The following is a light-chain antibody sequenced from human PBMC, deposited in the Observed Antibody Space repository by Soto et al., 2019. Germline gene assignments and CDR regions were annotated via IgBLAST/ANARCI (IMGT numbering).Light chain of an antibody. J-gene: IGKJ1*01. CDR2: KAS. CDR1: QSISVW. CDR3: QQYNSYSPT. Sequence: IQMTQSPSTLSSSVGDRVTITCRASQSISVWLAWYQQKAGKAPNLLIYKASRLESGVASRFSGSGSETELTLAISGLQGGDSATYYCQQYNSYSPTFGQGTKV. V-gene: IGKV1-5*03.